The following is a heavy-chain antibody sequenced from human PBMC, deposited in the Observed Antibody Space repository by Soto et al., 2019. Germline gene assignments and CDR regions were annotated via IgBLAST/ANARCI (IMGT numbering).Heavy chain of an antibody. CDR3: AKDREMATTQDAFDI. Sequence: PEGSLXLSCAASGFXFCSYAMSWVRQAPGKGLEWVSAISGSGGSTYYADSVKGRFTISRDNSKNTLYLQMNSLRAEDTAVYYCAKDREMATTQDAFDIWGQGTMVTVS. J-gene: IGHJ3*02. V-gene: IGHV3-23*01. D-gene: IGHD5-12*01. CDR1: GFXFCSYA. CDR2: ISGSGGST.